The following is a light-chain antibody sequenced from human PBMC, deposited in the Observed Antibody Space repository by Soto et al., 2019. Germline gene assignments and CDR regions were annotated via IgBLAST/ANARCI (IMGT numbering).Light chain of an antibody. CDR3: QRYSSVPRP. CDR2: SAS. V-gene: IGKV1-27*01. J-gene: IGKJ1*01. CDR1: QGINNY. Sequence: DIQMTQSPSSLSASVGDRVTITCRASQGINNYLAWYQQKPGKVPKLLIYSASTLQSGVPSRFSASGYGTDFTLIISSLKPEDVAIYYCQRYSSVPRPFGKGTKVEIK.